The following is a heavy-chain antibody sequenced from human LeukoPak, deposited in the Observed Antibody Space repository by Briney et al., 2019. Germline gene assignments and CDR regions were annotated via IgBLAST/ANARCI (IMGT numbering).Heavy chain of an antibody. Sequence: GGSVKVSCKASGYTFTGYLMYWVRQAPGQGLEWMGWINPNSGGTNYAQKFQGRVTMTRDTSINTAYMELSRLRSDDTAIYYCARASYGSGSFLGDYWGQGTLVTVSS. J-gene: IGHJ4*02. D-gene: IGHD3-10*01. CDR1: GYTFTGYL. CDR3: ARASYGSGSFLGDY. V-gene: IGHV1-2*02. CDR2: INPNSGGT.